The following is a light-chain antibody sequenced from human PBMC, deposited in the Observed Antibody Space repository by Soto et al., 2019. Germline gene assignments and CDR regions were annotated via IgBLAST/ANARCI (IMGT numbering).Light chain of an antibody. V-gene: IGKV3-20*01. J-gene: IGKJ2*01. Sequence: EIVLTQSPGTLSLSPGERATLSCRASQSVSSSYLAWYQQKPGQAPRLLIYGASSRATGIPDRFSGSGSGTDFTITISRLEPEDFAVYYCQQYGSSPPVYTFGQGTKLESK. CDR3: QQYGSSPPVYT. CDR1: QSVSSSY. CDR2: GAS.